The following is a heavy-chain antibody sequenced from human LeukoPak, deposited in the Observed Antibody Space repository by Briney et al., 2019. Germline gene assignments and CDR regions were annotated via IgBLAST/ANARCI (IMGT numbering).Heavy chain of an antibody. V-gene: IGHV1-2*02. CDR3: ARPGGYYYDSSGYDY. CDR2: INPNSGGT. CDR1: GYTFTGYY. J-gene: IGHJ4*02. D-gene: IGHD3-22*01. Sequence: ASVKVSCKASGYTFTGYYMHWVRQAPGQGLEWMGWINPNSGGTNYAQKFQGRVTMTRDTSISTAYMELSRLRSDDTAVYYCARPGGYYYDSSGYDYWGQGTLVTVSS.